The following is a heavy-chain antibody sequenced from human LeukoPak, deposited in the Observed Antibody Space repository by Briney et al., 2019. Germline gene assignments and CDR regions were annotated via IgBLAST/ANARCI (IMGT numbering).Heavy chain of an antibody. J-gene: IGHJ4*02. Sequence: HSQTLSLTCAISGDSVSSSSAAWSWIRQSPSRGLEWLGRTYYRSKWYNDYAVSVKSRITINPDTSKNQFSLQLNSMTPEDTAVYYCAREGSEGYLFDYWGQGTLVTVSS. CDR2: TYYRSKWYN. CDR3: AREGSEGYLFDY. D-gene: IGHD1-1*01. V-gene: IGHV6-1*01. CDR1: GDSVSSSSAA.